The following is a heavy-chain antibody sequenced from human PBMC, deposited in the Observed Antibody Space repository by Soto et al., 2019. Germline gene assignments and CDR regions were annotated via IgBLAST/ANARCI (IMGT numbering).Heavy chain of an antibody. CDR3: AKSLAAAPPRVGMDV. D-gene: IGHD6-25*01. CDR2: IIPFFHAP. Sequence: VKVSCKASGGTFGKNAFSWVRQAPGQGLEWMGGIIPFFHAPNYAQKFQGRVTITADESMNMVFMEMSSLRSEDTAIYYCAKSLAAAPPRVGMDVWGQGTTVTV. CDR1: GGTFGKNA. V-gene: IGHV1-69*13. J-gene: IGHJ6*02.